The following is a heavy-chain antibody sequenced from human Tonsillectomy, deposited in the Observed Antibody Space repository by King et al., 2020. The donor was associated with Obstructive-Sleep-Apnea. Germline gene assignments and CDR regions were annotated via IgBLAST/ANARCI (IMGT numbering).Heavy chain of an antibody. D-gene: IGHD3-3*01. CDR2: ISYDGRNK. Sequence: VQLVESGGGVVQPGRSLRLSCAASGFTFSSYAMHWVRQAPGKGLEWLAVISYDGRNKYYADSVKGRFTISRDNSKNTLYLQMNSLRAEDTAVYYCARSLNYDFWSGFSYWGQGTLVTVSS. J-gene: IGHJ4*02. CDR1: GFTFSSYA. V-gene: IGHV3-30*04. CDR3: ARSLNYDFWSGFSY.